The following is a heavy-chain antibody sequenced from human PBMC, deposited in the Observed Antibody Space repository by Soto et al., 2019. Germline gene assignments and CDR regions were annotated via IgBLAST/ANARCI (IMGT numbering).Heavy chain of an antibody. J-gene: IGHJ6*02. CDR1: GFTFSSYG. CDR3: AKDLGYGPLWFGELGYYYGMDV. D-gene: IGHD3-10*01. V-gene: IGHV3-30*18. Sequence: QVQLVESGGGVVQPGRSLRLSCAASGFTFSSYGMHWVRQAPGKGLEWVAVISYDGSNKYYADSVKGRFTISRYNSKNTLYLQMNSLRAEDTAVYYCAKDLGYGPLWFGELGYYYGMDVWGQGTTVTVSS. CDR2: ISYDGSNK.